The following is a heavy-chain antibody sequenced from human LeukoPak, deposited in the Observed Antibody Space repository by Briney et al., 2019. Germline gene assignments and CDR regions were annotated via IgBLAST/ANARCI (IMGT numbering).Heavy chain of an antibody. CDR2: ISYDGTNK. D-gene: IGHD3-10*01. CDR3: ARVRGVIESGPGRY. V-gene: IGHV3-30*04. CDR1: RFTVSSYA. J-gene: IGHJ4*02. Sequence: GGSLRLSCPASRFTVSSYAMHWLRQAPAKGLAWVAVISYDGTNKYYADSVKGRFTISRDNSKNTLYLQMNSLRAEDTAVYYCARVRGVIESGPGRYWGQGTLVTVSS.